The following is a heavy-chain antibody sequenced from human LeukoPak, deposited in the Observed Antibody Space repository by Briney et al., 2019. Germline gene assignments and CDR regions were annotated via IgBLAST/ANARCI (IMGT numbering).Heavy chain of an antibody. J-gene: IGHJ4*02. D-gene: IGHD1-14*01. CDR2: INPNSGGT. Sequence: ASVKVSCKASGYTFTGNYMHWVRQAPGQGLEWRGWINPNSGGTNYAQKFQGRVTMTRDTSISTAYMELSRLRSDDTAVYYCARDKSGRGNLFYYWGQGTLVTVSS. V-gene: IGHV1-2*02. CDR3: ARDKSGRGNLFYY. CDR1: GYTFTGNY.